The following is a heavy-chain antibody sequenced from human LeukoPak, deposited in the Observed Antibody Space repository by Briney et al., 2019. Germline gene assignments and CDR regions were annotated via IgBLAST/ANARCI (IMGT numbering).Heavy chain of an antibody. J-gene: IGHJ4*02. CDR1: GGSISSTSYH. CDR2: IYYSGST. V-gene: IGHV4-39*07. CDR3: ARRGGPYCSSTSCYRHFDY. D-gene: IGHD2-2*02. Sequence: SETLSLTCTVSGGSISSTSYHWGWIRQPPGKGLEWIGSIYYSGSTYYNPSLKSRVTISVDTSKNQFSLRLSSVTAADTAVYYCARRGGPYCSSTSCYRHFDYWGQGTLVTVSS.